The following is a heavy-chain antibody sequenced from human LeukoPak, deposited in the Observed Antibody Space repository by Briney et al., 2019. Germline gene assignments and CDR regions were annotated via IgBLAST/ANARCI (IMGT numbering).Heavy chain of an antibody. CDR2: IYPGDSYT. D-gene: IGHD3-16*01. V-gene: IGHV5-51*01. J-gene: IGHJ3*02. CDR1: GYTFTSYW. CDR3: ARHRDYVPDI. Sequence: GESLKISCKGSGYTFTSYWIGWVRQMPGKGLDWMGIIYPGDSYTRYSPSFQGQVTSSAAKSISTAYLQCNSLKASDTAMYYCARHRDYVPDIWGQGTMVTVSS.